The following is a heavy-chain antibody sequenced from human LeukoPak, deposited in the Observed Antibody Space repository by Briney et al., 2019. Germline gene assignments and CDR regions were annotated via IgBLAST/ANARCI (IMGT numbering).Heavy chain of an antibody. V-gene: IGHV3-23*01. D-gene: IGHD6-19*01. CDR1: GFTFSNSA. CDR2: LSGSGITT. Sequence: GGSLRLSCAASGFTFSNSAMSWVRQAPGKGPEWVSTLSGSGITTYYADSVKGRFTISRDNSKNTLYLQMNSLRAEDTAVYYCAKGIYSSGWSYFDYWGHGTLVTVSS. CDR3: AKGIYSSGWSYFDY. J-gene: IGHJ4*01.